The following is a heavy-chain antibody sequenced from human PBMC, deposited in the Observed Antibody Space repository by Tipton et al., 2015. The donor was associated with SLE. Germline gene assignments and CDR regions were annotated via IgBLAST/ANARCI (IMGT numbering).Heavy chain of an antibody. V-gene: IGHV4-34*01. Sequence: TLSLTCAVYGGSFSGYYWSWIRQPPGKGLEWIGEINHSGSTNYNPSLKSQVTISVDTSKNQFSLKLSSVTAADTAVYYCSRLSLLLHQPDRPARVYYYYGLDVWGQGTTVTVSS. D-gene: IGHD2/OR15-2a*01. J-gene: IGHJ6*02. CDR2: INHSGST. CDR3: SRLSLLLHQPDRPARVYYYYGLDV. CDR1: GGSFSGYY.